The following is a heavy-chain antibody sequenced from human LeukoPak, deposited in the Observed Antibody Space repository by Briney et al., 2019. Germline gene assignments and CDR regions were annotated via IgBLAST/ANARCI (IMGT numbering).Heavy chain of an antibody. CDR1: GGSFSGYY. D-gene: IGHD3/OR15-3a*01. CDR3: AGRTWTHLDY. Sequence: SETLSLTCAVYGGSFSGYYWSWIRQSPGKGLEWIGEIYHSGSTNYNPSLKSRVTISVDESKNQFSLKLSSVTAADTAVYYCAGRTWTHLDYWGQGTLVTVSS. V-gene: IGHV4-34*01. CDR2: IYHSGST. J-gene: IGHJ4*02.